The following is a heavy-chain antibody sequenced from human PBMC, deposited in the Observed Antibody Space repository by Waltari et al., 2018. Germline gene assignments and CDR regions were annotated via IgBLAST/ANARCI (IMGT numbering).Heavy chain of an antibody. CDR1: GLIFSDFY. J-gene: IGHJ5*02. V-gene: IGHV3-11*04. CDR3: ARGSVANP. D-gene: IGHD6-19*01. CDR2: FSNSGDTV. Sequence: QAQLVESGGGLVRPGGYLRLSCTGSGLIFSDFYMSWIRQPPGKGLEWIAYFSNSGDTVYYADSVKGRFAVSRDNADNSMFLQMNSLRGNDTAVYYCARGSVANPWGQGALVVVSS.